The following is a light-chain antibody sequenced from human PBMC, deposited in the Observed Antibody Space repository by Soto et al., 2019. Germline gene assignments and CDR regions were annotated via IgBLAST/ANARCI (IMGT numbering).Light chain of an antibody. V-gene: IGLV4-69*01. CDR1: SGHSSYA. CDR3: QTWGTGIRV. Sequence: QSVLTQSPSASASLGASVKLTCTLSSGHSSYAIAWHQQQPEKGPRYLVKLNSDGSHSKGDGIPDRFSGSSSGAERYLTISSRQSEDEADYYCQTWGTGIRVFGGGTKVTVL. CDR2: LNSDGSH. J-gene: IGLJ2*01.